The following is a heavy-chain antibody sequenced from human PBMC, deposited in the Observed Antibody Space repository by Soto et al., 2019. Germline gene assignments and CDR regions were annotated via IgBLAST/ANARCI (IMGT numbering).Heavy chain of an antibody. V-gene: IGHV4-34*01. J-gene: IGHJ4*02. CDR3: AMGNIAAALVY. Sequence: QVQLQQWGAGLLKPSETLSRTCAVSGGSLSGHYWNWIRQPPGKGLEWIGEINHSGVTKYSTSLKSLVTMSVDMSKIQSSLNLRSVTTANTAVYSCAMGNIAAALVYWGQVTLVTFSS. CDR1: GGSLSGHY. CDR2: INHSGVT. D-gene: IGHD6-13*01.